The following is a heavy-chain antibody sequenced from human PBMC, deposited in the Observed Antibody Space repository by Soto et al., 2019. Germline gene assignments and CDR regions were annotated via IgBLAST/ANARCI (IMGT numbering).Heavy chain of an antibody. CDR2: IDPHGCYT. CDR1: GYNFISHW. Sequence: GESLKISCKGSGYNFISHWIRWVRQIPGKGLEWKGWIDPHGCYTRYSPSVEGHVSITADECNRTLYLQWSSLKATDTALYYCARHWDHFDGSGYDFDSWGLGT. CDR3: ARHWDHFDGSGYDFDS. J-gene: IGHJ4*02. V-gene: IGHV5-10-1*01. D-gene: IGHD3-22*01.